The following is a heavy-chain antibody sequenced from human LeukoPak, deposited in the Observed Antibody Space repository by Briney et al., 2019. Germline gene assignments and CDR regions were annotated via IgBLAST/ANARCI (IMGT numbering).Heavy chain of an antibody. CDR2: IYPGDSDA. J-gene: IGHJ4*02. CDR1: GYVFTSYL. D-gene: IGHD6-13*01. CDR3: AIGYSSGWYYFDH. V-gene: IGHV5-51*01. Sequence: GESLKISCRGSGYVFTSYLIGWVRQMPGKGLEWMGSIYPGDSDARYSPSFQGQVTISADKSISTAYLQWSSLKASDTAMYYCAIGYSSGWYYFDHWGQGTLVTVSS.